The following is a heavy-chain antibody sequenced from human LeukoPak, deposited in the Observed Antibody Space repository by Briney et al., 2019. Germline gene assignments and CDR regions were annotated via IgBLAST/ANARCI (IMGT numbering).Heavy chain of an antibody. CDR3: ARRSDKSGYFDY. CDR1: GFTFDDYA. V-gene: IGHV3-9*03. CDR2: ISWNSGSI. Sequence: GGSLRLSCAASGFTFDDYAMHWVRHAPGKGLEWASGISWNSGSIGYADSVKGRFTISRDNARNSLYLQMNSLRADDMALYYCARRSDKSGYFDYWGQGTLVTVSS. J-gene: IGHJ4*02. D-gene: IGHD1-26*01.